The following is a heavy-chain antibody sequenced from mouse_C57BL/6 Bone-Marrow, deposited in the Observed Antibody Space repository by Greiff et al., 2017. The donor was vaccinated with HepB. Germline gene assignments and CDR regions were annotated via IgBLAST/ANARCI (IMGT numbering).Heavy chain of an antibody. V-gene: IGHV14-2*01. CDR3: SYYDGSSSYFDY. J-gene: IGHJ2*01. Sequence: EVQLQQSGAELVKPGASVKLSCTASGFNIKDYYMHWVKQRTEQGLEWIGRIDPEDGETKYAPKFQGKATITADKSSNTAYLQLSSLTSEDTAVYYVSYYDGSSSYFDYWGQGTTLTVSS. CDR1: GFNIKDYY. D-gene: IGHD1-1*01. CDR2: IDPEDGET.